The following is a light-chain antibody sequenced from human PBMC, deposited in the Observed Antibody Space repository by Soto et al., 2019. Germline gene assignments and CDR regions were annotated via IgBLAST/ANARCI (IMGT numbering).Light chain of an antibody. CDR3: QQYVNSQIT. Sequence: EIVLTQSPGTLSLSPGERATLSCRASQSVSNFYLAWYQQKPGQAPRLLIYGASDRATGIPDRFSGSGSGTDFTLTISRLEPEDFAVYYCQQYVNSQITFGQGTRLENK. V-gene: IGKV3-20*01. J-gene: IGKJ5*01. CDR1: QSVSNFY. CDR2: GAS.